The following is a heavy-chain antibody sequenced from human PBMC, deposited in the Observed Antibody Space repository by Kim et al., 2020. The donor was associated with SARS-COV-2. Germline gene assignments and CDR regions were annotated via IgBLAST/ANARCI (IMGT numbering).Heavy chain of an antibody. Sequence: GGSLRLSCAASGFTFSSYWMHWVRQAPGKGLVWVSRINSDGSSTSYADSVKGRFTISRDNAKNTLYLQMNSLRAEDTAVYYCARVRTSMVRGVTGMDVWGQGTTVTVSS. CDR2: INSDGSST. J-gene: IGHJ6*02. V-gene: IGHV3-74*01. CDR3: ARVRTSMVRGVTGMDV. CDR1: GFTFSSYW. D-gene: IGHD3-10*01.